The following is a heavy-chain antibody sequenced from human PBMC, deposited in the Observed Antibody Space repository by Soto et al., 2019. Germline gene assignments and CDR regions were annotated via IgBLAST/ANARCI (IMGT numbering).Heavy chain of an antibody. Sequence: QVQLVQSEAEVRMPGSSVKVSCKASGGTFSTYPINWVRQAPGQGLEWMGGIIPLFDTTTYAQKLKGRVTNTAYETTSTAYMELSSLRAEDAAVYYGAGGANHGTIWYFWCDPWGEGTKVTVPS. J-gene: IGHJ5*02. CDR3: AGGANHGTIWYFWCDP. CDR2: IIPLFDTT. D-gene: IGHD1-1*01. CDR1: GGTFSTYP. V-gene: IGHV1-69*01.